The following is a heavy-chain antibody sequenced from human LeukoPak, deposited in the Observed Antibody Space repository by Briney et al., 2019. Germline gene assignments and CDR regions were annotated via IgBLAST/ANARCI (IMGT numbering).Heavy chain of an antibody. Sequence: GASVKVSCKASGGTFSSYAISWVRQAPGQGLEWMGGISAYNGNTNYAQKLQGRVTMTTDTSTSTAYMELRSLRSDDTAVYYCARDTQRYCSSTSCLWFDPWGQGTLVTVSS. D-gene: IGHD2-2*01. CDR1: GGTFSSYA. CDR3: ARDTQRYCSSTSCLWFDP. J-gene: IGHJ5*02. CDR2: ISAYNGNT. V-gene: IGHV1-18*01.